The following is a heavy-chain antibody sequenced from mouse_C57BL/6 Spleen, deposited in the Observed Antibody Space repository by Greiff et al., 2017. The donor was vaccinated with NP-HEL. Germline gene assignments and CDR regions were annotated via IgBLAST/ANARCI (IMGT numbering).Heavy chain of an antibody. CDR3: ARSRGLRSWCAD. J-gene: IGHJ3*01. V-gene: IGHV1-54*01. Sequence: VKLQESGAELVRPGTSVKVSCKASGYAFTNYLIEWVKQRPGQGLEWIGVINTGSGGTNYNEKFKGKATLTADKSSSTAYMRLSSLTSEDSAVYFCARSRGLRSWCADWGQGTLVTVSA. CDR1: GYAFTNYL. CDR2: INTGSGGT.